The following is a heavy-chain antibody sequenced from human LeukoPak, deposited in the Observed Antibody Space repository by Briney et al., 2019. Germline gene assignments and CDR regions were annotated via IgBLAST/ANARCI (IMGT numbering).Heavy chain of an antibody. V-gene: IGHV3-53*01. D-gene: IGHD2-21*02. CDR2: IYSGGNT. J-gene: IGHJ4*02. CDR1: GLTVSSY. CDR3: ARGTVTAPDY. Sequence: PGGFLRLSCAASGLTVSSYMSWVRQAPGKGLEWVSIIYSGGNTYYADSVKGRFTISRDNSKNTLYLQMNRLRPEDTAVYYCARGTVTAPDYWGQGTLVTVSS.